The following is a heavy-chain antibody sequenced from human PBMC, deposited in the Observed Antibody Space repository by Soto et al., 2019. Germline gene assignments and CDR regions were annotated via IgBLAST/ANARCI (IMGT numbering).Heavy chain of an antibody. CDR3: ARHVGTDYNNWFDP. J-gene: IGHJ5*02. D-gene: IGHD4-4*01. CDR1: GGSISSYY. Sequence: SETLSLTCTVSGGSISSYYWSWIRQPPGKGLEWIGYIYYSGSTNYNPSLKSRVTISVDTSKNQFSLKLSSVTAADTAVYYCARHVGTDYNNWFDPWGQGTLVTVSS. CDR2: IYYSGST. V-gene: IGHV4-59*08.